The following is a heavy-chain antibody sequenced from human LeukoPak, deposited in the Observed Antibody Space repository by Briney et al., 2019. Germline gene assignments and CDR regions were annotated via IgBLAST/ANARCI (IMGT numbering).Heavy chain of an antibody. J-gene: IGHJ5*02. V-gene: IGHV1-18*04. CDR3: ARLGTTSSSWFDP. Sequence: ASVKVSCKASGYTFTGYYMHWVRQAPGQGLEWMGWISAYNGNTHYAQNPQGRVTMTTDTSTSTAYMELRSLRSDDTAVYYCARLGTTSSSWFDPWGQGTLVTVSS. D-gene: IGHD2-2*01. CDR2: ISAYNGNT. CDR1: GYTFTGYY.